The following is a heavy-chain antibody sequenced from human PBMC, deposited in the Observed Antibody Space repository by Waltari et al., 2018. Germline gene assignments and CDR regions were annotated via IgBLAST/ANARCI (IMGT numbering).Heavy chain of an antibody. Sequence: QLQLQESGPGLVKPSETLSLTCTVSGGSISSSSYYWGWIRQPPGKGLEWIGSIYYSGRTNYNPSFKSRVTISVDTSKNQCSRKLSSVTAADTAVYYWARDQAGVRGFDPWGQGTLVTVSS. D-gene: IGHD1-1*01. CDR1: GGSISSSSYY. V-gene: IGHV4-39*07. CDR3: ARDQAGVRGFDP. CDR2: IYYSGRT. J-gene: IGHJ5*02.